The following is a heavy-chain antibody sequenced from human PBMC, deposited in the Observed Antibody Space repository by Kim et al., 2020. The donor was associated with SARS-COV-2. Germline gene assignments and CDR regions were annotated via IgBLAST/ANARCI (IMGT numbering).Heavy chain of an antibody. CDR1: GYTFTSYG. CDR3: ARIPRITMIVVALGDAFDI. V-gene: IGHV1-18*01. J-gene: IGHJ3*02. D-gene: IGHD3-22*01. Sequence: ASVKVSCKASGYTFTSYGISWVRQAPGQGLEWMGWISAYNGNTNYAQKLQGRVTMTTDTSTSTAYMELRSLRSDDTAVYYCARIPRITMIVVALGDAFDIWGQGTMVTVSS. CDR2: ISAYNGNT.